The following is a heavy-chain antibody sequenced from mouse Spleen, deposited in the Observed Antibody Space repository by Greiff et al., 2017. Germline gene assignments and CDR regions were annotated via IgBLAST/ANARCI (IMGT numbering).Heavy chain of an antibody. Sequence: VQLQQSGPELVKPGASVKISCKASGYSFTGYYMNWVKQSPEKSLEWIGEINPSTGGTTYNQKFKAKATLTVDKSSSTAYMQLKSLTSEDSAVYYCARSQDGFDYWGQGTTLTVSS. CDR3: ARSQDGFDY. V-gene: IGHV1-42*01. J-gene: IGHJ2*01. D-gene: IGHD2-3*01. CDR2: INPSTGGT. CDR1: GYSFTGYY.